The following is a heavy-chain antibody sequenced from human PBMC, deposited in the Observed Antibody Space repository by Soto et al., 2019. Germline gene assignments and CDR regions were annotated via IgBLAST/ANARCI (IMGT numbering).Heavy chain of an antibody. CDR3: ATAPPSAPAVKAYCGGDCYSFGY. CDR1: GYTLTELS. Sequence: GASVKVSCKVSGYTLTELSMHWVRQAPGKGLEWMGGFDPEDGETIYAQKFQGRVTMTEDTSTDTAYMELSSLRSEDTAVYYCATAPPSAPAVKAYCGGDCYSFGYWGQGTLVTVSS. J-gene: IGHJ4*02. D-gene: IGHD2-21*02. V-gene: IGHV1-24*01. CDR2: FDPEDGET.